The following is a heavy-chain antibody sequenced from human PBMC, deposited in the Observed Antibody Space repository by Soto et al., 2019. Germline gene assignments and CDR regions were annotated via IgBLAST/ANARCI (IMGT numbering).Heavy chain of an antibody. CDR2: IRSKAYGGTT. V-gene: IGHV3-49*04. D-gene: IGHD2-15*01. Sequence: PGGSLTLSCTAYGFTFGDYAMSWVRQAPGKGLEWVGCIRSKAYGGTTEYAASVKGRFTISRDDSKSIAYLQMNSLKTEDTAVYYCTRDEHCSGGSRYPGGRSRYFDYWGQGTLVTVSS. CDR1: GFTFGDYA. CDR3: TRDEHCSGGSRYPGGRSRYFDY. J-gene: IGHJ4*02.